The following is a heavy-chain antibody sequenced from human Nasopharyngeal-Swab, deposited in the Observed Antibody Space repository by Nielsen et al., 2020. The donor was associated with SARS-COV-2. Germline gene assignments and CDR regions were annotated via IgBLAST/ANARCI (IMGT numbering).Heavy chain of an antibody. V-gene: IGHV2-26*01. J-gene: IGHJ4*02. CDR2: TFSNDEK. D-gene: IGHD2-2*01. CDR1: GFSLTTDPTG. Sequence: SGPTLVQPTETLTLTCTVSGFSLTTDPTGVTWIRQPPGKALEWLAVTFSNDEKSYSASLKSRLTISKDTSKSQVVLTMANMDPVDTATYYCARLGCTSISCHIDYWGQGTLVTVSS. CDR3: ARLGCTSISCHIDY.